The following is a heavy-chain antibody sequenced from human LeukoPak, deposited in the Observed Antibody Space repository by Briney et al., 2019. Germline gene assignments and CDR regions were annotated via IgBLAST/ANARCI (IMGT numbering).Heavy chain of an antibody. Sequence: GGSLRLSCAASGFTFSSYAMSWVRQAPGKGLEWVSAISGSGGSTYYADSVKGRFTISRDNSKNTLYLQTNSLRAEDTAVYYCAKDSSSGWFGTYYFDYWGQGTLVTVSS. V-gene: IGHV3-23*01. J-gene: IGHJ4*02. D-gene: IGHD6-19*01. CDR3: AKDSSSGWFGTYYFDY. CDR2: ISGSGGST. CDR1: GFTFSSYA.